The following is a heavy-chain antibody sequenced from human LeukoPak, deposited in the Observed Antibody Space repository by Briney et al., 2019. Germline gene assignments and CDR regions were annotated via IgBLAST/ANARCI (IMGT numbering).Heavy chain of an antibody. V-gene: IGHV3-15*01. J-gene: IGHJ4*02. Sequence: GGSLRLSCAASGFTFSNAWMSWVRQAPGKGLVWVGRIKSKTDGGTTDYAAPVKGRFTISRDDSKNTLYLQMNSLKTEDTAVYYCTTAWDSSGYLTHWGQGTLVTVSS. D-gene: IGHD3-22*01. CDR2: IKSKTDGGTT. CDR3: TTAWDSSGYLTH. CDR1: GFTFSNAW.